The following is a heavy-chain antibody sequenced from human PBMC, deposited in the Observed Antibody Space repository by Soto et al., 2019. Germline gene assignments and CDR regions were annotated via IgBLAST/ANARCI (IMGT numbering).Heavy chain of an antibody. V-gene: IGHV3-74*01. CDR1: GFTFSSYS. CDR3: ATSHVRGYSYGSGYLDL. J-gene: IGHJ2*01. D-gene: IGHD5-18*01. CDR2: INNDGSIT. Sequence: PGGSLRLSCAASGFTFSSYSMHWVRQAPGKGLVWVSRINNDGSITTYADSVKGRFTISRDNSKNTLYLQMNSLRAEDTAVYYCATSHVRGYSYGSGYLDLWGRGTLVTVSS.